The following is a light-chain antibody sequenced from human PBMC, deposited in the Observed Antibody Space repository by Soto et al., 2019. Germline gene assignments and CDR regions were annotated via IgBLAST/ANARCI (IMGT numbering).Light chain of an antibody. V-gene: IGKV3-11*01. CDR3: QQRSTWPPWT. Sequence: EIVLTQSPATLSLSPGESATLSCRASQSVSSYLAWYQQKPGQAPRLLIYDASNRATGIPARFSGSGSGTDFSLTISSLEPEDFAVYYCQQRSTWPPWTFGQGTEVEIK. CDR2: DAS. CDR1: QSVSSY. J-gene: IGKJ1*01.